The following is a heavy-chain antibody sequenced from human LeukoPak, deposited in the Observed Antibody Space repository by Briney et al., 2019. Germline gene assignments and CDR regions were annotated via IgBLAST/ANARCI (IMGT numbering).Heavy chain of an antibody. CDR2: IYHSGST. J-gene: IGHJ4*02. D-gene: IGHD3-10*01. CDR3: ARAPMVRGVIGPLGY. Sequence: SETLSLTCAVFGGSISSSNWWSWVRQPPGKGLEWIGEIYHSGSTNYNPSLKSRVTISVDKSKNQFSLKLSSVTAADTAVYYCARAPMVRGVIGPLGYWGQGTLVTVSS. CDR1: GGSISSSNW. V-gene: IGHV4-4*02.